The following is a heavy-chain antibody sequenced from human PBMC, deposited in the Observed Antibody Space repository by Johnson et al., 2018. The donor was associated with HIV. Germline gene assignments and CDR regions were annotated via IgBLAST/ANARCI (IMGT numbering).Heavy chain of an antibody. CDR3: ARISYNFWSDPDAFDI. CDR1: GFTFSSYA. J-gene: IGHJ3*02. Sequence: VQLVESGGGLVQPGGSLRLSCAASGFTFSSYAMSWVRQAPGKGLEWVSAISGSGGSTYYADSVKGRFTISRDNAKSSLYLQMNSLRVEDTAVYYCARISYNFWSDPDAFDIWGQGTIVTVSS. CDR2: ISGSGGST. D-gene: IGHD3-3*01. V-gene: IGHV3-23*04.